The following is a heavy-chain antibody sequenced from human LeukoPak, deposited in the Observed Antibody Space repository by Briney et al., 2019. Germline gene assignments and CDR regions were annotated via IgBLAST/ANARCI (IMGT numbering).Heavy chain of an antibody. CDR3: AKDSWEVGATSEIDY. CDR2: IRYDGSDK. Sequence: GGSLRLSXAASGFTFSSYGMHWVRQAPGKGLEWVAFIRYDGSDKYYADSLKGRFTISRDNSKNTLYLQMNSLRAEDTAVYYCAKDSWEVGATSEIDYWGQGTLVTVSS. V-gene: IGHV3-30*02. CDR1: GFTFSSYG. J-gene: IGHJ4*02. D-gene: IGHD1-26*01.